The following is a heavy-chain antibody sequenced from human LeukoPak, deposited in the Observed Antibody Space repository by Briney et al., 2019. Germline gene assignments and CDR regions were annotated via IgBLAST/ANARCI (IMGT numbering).Heavy chain of an antibody. V-gene: IGHV3-23*01. Sequence: GGSPRLSCVASGFTFSSYAMSWVRQAPGKGLEWISAISGSGGSTYYADSVKGRFTISRDNSKNTLYLQMNSLRAEDTAVYYCAKDRARITMIVVAPTDYWGQGTLVTVSS. CDR1: GFTFSSYA. CDR2: ISGSGGST. CDR3: AKDRARITMIVVAPTDY. D-gene: IGHD3-22*01. J-gene: IGHJ4*02.